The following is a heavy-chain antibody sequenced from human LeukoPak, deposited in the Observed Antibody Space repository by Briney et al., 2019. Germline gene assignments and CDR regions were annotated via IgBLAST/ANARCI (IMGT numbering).Heavy chain of an antibody. Sequence: ASVKVSCKVSGYTLTELSMHWVRQAPGKGLEWMGGFDPEDGETIYAQKFQGRVTMTEDTSTDTAYMELSSLRSEDTAVYYCATDKVGARKRSYYYFDYWGQGTLVTASS. CDR1: GYTLTELS. V-gene: IGHV1-24*01. D-gene: IGHD3-10*01. J-gene: IGHJ4*02. CDR2: FDPEDGET. CDR3: ATDKVGARKRSYYYFDY.